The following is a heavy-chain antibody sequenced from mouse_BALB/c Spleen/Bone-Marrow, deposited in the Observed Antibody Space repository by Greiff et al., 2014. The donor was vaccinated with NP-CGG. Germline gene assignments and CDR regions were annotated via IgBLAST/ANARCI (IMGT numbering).Heavy chain of an antibody. V-gene: IGHV1-5*01. CDR2: IYPGNSDT. Sequence: VTLKESGTVLARPGASVKMSCKASGYTFTSYWMHWVKQRPGQGLEWIGAIYPGNSDTSYNQKFKGKAKLTAVTSTSTAYMELSSLANEDSAVYYCTRSYERYYAMDYWGQGTSVTVSS. D-gene: IGHD1-1*01. CDR3: TRSYERYYAMDY. J-gene: IGHJ4*01. CDR1: GYTFTSYW.